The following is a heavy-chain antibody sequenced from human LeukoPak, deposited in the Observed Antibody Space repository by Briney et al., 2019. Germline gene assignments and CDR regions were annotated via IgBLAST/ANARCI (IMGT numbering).Heavy chain of an antibody. D-gene: IGHD5-12*01. J-gene: IGHJ4*02. Sequence: GGSLRLSCAAYGFTFSNAWMSWVRQAPGKGLEWVGRIKSKTDGGTTDYAAPVKGRFTISRDDSKNTLYLQMNSLKTEDTAVYYCTTVLWGSGYDQNFDYWGQGTLVTVSS. CDR1: GFTFSNAW. V-gene: IGHV3-15*01. CDR3: TTVLWGSGYDQNFDY. CDR2: IKSKTDGGTT.